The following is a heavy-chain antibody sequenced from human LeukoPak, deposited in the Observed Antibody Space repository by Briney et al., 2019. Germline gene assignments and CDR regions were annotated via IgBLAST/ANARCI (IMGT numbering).Heavy chain of an antibody. CDR2: IYYSGST. CDR1: GGSISSYY. CDR3: ARDVCSGGSCYPDV. Sequence: SETLSLTCTVSGGSISSYYWSWIWQPPGRGVGWVGYIYYSGSTNYNPSLKSRVTISVTTSKNPFSLKLSSVTAAATAVYYCARDVCSGGSCYPDVWGKGPTVTVSS. D-gene: IGHD2-15*01. V-gene: IGHV4-59*01. J-gene: IGHJ6*04.